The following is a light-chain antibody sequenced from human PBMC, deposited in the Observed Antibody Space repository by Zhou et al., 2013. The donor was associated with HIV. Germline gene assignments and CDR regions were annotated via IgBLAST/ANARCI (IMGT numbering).Light chain of an antibody. Sequence: EIALTQSPPTLSASPGEGAILSCWASQSLTTNLAWFQQKPGQAPRLLIYDASTRATGVPDRFVGSGSGTQFTLAINGLQSEDFALYYCHQYYTWPWTFAQGTNVDI. CDR2: DAS. J-gene: IGKJ1*01. V-gene: IGKV3-15*01. CDR3: HQYYTWPWT. CDR1: QSLTTN.